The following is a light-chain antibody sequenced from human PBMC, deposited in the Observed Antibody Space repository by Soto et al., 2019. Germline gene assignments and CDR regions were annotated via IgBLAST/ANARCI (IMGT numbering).Light chain of an antibody. CDR1: QSVSSSY. Sequence: TLSCRASQSVSSSYLAWYQQNRGQAPRLLIYGASSRAPGIPDRFGGSGSGTDFTLTISRLEPEDFAVYYCQQYGSSRWKFGQETKVDI. CDR2: GAS. CDR3: QQYGSSRWK. V-gene: IGKV3-20*01. J-gene: IGKJ1*01.